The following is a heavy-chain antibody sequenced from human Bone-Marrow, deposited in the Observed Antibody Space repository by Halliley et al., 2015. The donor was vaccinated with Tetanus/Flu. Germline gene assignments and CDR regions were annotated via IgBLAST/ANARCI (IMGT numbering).Heavy chain of an antibody. CDR2: IYYSGTS. Sequence: LRLSCTVSGGSMSTTNYYWGWIRQPPGKGLEWIGSIYYSGTSYYNPSLNSRVTISVDTSKNQISLKLTSLTAADTALYYCVREGGIAARPHNYGLDVWGQGIPVTVSS. CDR1: GGSMSTTNYY. V-gene: IGHV4-39*07. CDR3: VREGGIAARPHNYGLDV. D-gene: IGHD6-6*01. J-gene: IGHJ6*02.